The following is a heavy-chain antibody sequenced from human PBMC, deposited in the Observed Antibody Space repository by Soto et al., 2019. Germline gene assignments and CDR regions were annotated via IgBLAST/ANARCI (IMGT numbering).Heavy chain of an antibody. CDR3: ARSPIAAAEVDYYYYYGMDV. CDR1: GLIFSNYR. Sequence: GGSLRLSCAASGLIFSNYRMHWVRQAPGKGLVWVSCINSDGSSTMYADFVEGRFTISRDNSKNTLYLQMKSLRAADTAVYYCARSPIAAAEVDYYYYYGMDVWGQGTTVTVSS. V-gene: IGHV3-74*03. J-gene: IGHJ6*02. D-gene: IGHD6-13*01. CDR2: INSDGSST.